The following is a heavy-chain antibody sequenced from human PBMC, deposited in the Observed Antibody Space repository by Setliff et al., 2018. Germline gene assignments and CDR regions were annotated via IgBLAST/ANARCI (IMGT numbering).Heavy chain of an antibody. CDR1: DGSLSGYY. V-gene: IGHV4-34*01. J-gene: IGHJ3*02. Sequence: SETLSLTCAVYDGSLSGYYWSWIRQPPGKGLEWIGEINQSGTTVRRPSLRSRVTLSVDNSKNQFSLQLTSVTAADTALYFCARERLYYDDLTGFSPEAFDIWGQGTMVTVSS. CDR3: ARERLYYDDLTGFSPEAFDI. CDR2: INQSGTT. D-gene: IGHD3-9*01.